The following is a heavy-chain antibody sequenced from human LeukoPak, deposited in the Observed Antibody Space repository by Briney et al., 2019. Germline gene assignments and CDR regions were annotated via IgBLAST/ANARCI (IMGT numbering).Heavy chain of an antibody. J-gene: IGHJ6*03. Sequence: SVKVSCKASGGTFSSYAISWVRQAPGQGLEWMGGIIPIFGTANYAQKFQGRVTITADKSTSTAYMELSSLRSEDTAVYYCARSLVGMIGDYYYYMDVWGKGTTVTVSS. V-gene: IGHV1-69*06. CDR1: GGTFSSYA. CDR2: IIPIFGTA. CDR3: ARSLVGMIGDYYYYMDV. D-gene: IGHD3-22*01.